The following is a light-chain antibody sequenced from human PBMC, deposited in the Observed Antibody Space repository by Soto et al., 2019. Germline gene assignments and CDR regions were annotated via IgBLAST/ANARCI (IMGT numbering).Light chain of an antibody. CDR3: QQHNNYPSLT. CDR2: AAS. J-gene: IGKJ4*02. V-gene: IGKV1-9*01. Sequence: DIQLTQSPSFLSASVGDRVTITCRASQGISSYLAWYQQKPGKAPKLLIHAASTLQSAVPSRFIGSGSGTEFTLTTSSLQPEDFATYYCQQHNNYPSLTFGGGTKVEIK. CDR1: QGISSY.